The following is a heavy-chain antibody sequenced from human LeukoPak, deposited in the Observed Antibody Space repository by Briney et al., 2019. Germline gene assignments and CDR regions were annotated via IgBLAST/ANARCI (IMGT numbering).Heavy chain of an antibody. CDR2: INQDAGTT. CDR3: ARDPGWSSFDI. D-gene: IGHD2-15*01. J-gene: IGHJ3*02. CDR1: GFSFTSYW. V-gene: IGHV3-7*03. Sequence: GGSLRLSCVASGFSFTSYWMSGVRQAPGKDLEFVANINQDAGTTNYVDSVRGRSTISRDTAETSLYLQMSTLRAEDTALYSCARDPGWSSFDISGQGIMVTVSS.